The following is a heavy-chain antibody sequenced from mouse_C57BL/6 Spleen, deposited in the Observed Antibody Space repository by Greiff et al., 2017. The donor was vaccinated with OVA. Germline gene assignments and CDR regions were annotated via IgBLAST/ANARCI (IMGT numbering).Heavy chain of an antibody. CDR3: ARESNYKGDAMDY. CDR1: GYTFTSYW. V-gene: IGHV1-64*01. CDR2: IHPNSGST. Sequence: QVQLQQPGAELVKPGASVKLSCKASGYTFTSYWMHWVTQRPGQGLEWIGMIHPNSGSTNYNEKFKSKATLTVDKSSSTAYMQLSSLTSEDSAVYYCARESNYKGDAMDYWGQGTSVTVSS. J-gene: IGHJ4*01. D-gene: IGHD2-5*01.